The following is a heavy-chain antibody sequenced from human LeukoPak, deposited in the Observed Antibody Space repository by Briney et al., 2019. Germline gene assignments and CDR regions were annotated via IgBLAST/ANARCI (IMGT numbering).Heavy chain of an antibody. CDR2: IYTSGST. J-gene: IGHJ4*02. Sequence: PSETLSLTCTVSGGSISSSSYYWGWIRQPPGKGLEWIGRIYTSGSTNYNPSLKSRVTMSVDTSKNQFSLKLSSVTAADTAVYYCAVNPYDSSGYLYYWGQGTLVTVSS. CDR3: AVNPYDSSGYLYY. CDR1: GGSISSSSYY. D-gene: IGHD3-22*01. V-gene: IGHV4-61*05.